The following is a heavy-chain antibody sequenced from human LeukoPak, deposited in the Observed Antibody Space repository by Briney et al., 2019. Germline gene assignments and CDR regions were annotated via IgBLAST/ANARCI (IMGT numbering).Heavy chain of an antibody. D-gene: IGHD1-1*01. V-gene: IGHV3-20*04. CDR1: GFTFDDYF. CDR2: INWNGGST. Sequence: GGSLRLSCAASGFTFDDYFMSWVRQAPGKGLEWVSGINWNGGSTGYADSVKGRFTISRDNAKNSLYLQMNSLRAEDTALYYCARAIANWSYFDYWGQGTLVTVSS. CDR3: ARAIANWSYFDY. J-gene: IGHJ4*02.